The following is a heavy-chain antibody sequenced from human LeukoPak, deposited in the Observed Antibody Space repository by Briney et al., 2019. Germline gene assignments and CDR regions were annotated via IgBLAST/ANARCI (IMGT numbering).Heavy chain of an antibody. J-gene: IGHJ4*02. V-gene: IGHV3-30*01. Sequence: GGTLRLSCAASGFTLSSYAMHWVRQAPGKGLEWVAVISYDGSNKYYADSVKGRFTISRDNSKNTLYLQMNSLRAEDTAVYYCASLGTDYYDSSGYFDYWGQGTLVTVSS. CDR3: ASLGTDYYDSSGYFDY. CDR1: GFTLSSYA. CDR2: ISYDGSNK. D-gene: IGHD3-22*01.